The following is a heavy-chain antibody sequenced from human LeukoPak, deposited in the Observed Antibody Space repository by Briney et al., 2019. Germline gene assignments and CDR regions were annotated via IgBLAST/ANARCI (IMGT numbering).Heavy chain of an antibody. D-gene: IGHD3-10*01. CDR2: ISAYNGNT. Sequence: ASVKVSCKASGYSFTSYGISWVRLAPGQGLEWMGWISAYNGNTNYAQKLRGRVTMTTDTSTSTAYMEVRSLRSDDTAVYYCARLAYGDLPGYYFDYWGQGTLVTVSS. CDR1: GYSFTSYG. CDR3: ARLAYGDLPGYYFDY. J-gene: IGHJ4*02. V-gene: IGHV1-18*01.